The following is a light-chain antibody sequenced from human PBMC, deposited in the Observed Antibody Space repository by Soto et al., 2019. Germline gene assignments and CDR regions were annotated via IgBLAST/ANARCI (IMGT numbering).Light chain of an antibody. CDR3: SSYATSRTHVA. Sequence: QSALTQPASVSGSPGQSSTISCTGTSSDVGGYNFVSWYQHHPGKAPKLIIHDVSSRPSGVSTRFSASKSGNTASLTISGLQAEDEADYYCSSYATSRTHVAFGGGTKLTVL. CDR1: SSDVGGYNF. V-gene: IGLV2-14*01. CDR2: DVS. J-gene: IGLJ2*01.